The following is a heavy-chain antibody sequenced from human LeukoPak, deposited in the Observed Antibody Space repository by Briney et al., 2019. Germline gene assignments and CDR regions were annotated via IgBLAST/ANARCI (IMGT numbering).Heavy chain of an antibody. Sequence: SETLSLTCTASGGSFSGYYWSWIRQPAGKGLEWIGRIYTSGSTHYNPSLKSRVTMSVDTSKNQFSLKLSSVTAADTAVYYCARLITGTTTAFDIWGQGTVVTVSS. CDR1: GGSFSGYY. J-gene: IGHJ3*02. V-gene: IGHV4-4*07. CDR3: ARLITGTTTAFDI. CDR2: IYTSGST. D-gene: IGHD1-7*01.